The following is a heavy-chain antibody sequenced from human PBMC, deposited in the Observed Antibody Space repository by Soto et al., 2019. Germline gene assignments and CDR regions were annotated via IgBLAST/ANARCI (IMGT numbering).Heavy chain of an antibody. D-gene: IGHD5-12*01. J-gene: IGHJ4*02. CDR2: INHSGST. CDR3: ARYCVAATETDKAFDY. V-gene: IGHV4-34*01. Sequence: PSETLSLTCAVYGGSFSGYYWSWIRQPPGKGLEWIGEINHSGSTNYNPSLKSRVTISVDTSKNQFSLKLSSVTAADTAVYYCARYCVAATETDKAFDYWGQGTLVTVSS. CDR1: GGSFSGYY.